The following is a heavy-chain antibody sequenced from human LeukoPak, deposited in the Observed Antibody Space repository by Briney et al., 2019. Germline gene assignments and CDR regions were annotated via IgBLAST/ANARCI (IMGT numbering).Heavy chain of an antibody. CDR2: ISYDGSNK. CDR3: AKVNPLYYYDSSGYYEYYFDY. V-gene: IGHV3-30*18. Sequence: PGGSLRLSCAASGFTFSSYGMHWVRQAPGKGLEWVAVISYDGSNKYYADSVKGRFTISRDNSKNTLYLQMNSLRAEDTAVYYCAKVNPLYYYDSSGYYEYYFDYWGQGTLDTVSS. D-gene: IGHD3-22*01. J-gene: IGHJ4*02. CDR1: GFTFSSYG.